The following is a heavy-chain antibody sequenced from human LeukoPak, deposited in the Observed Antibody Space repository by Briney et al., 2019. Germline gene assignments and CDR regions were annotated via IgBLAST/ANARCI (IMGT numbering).Heavy chain of an antibody. CDR1: GYTFTTYY. V-gene: IGHV7-4-1*02. D-gene: IGHD2-15*01. J-gene: IGHJ4*02. Sequence: WASVKVSCKASGYTFTTYYIHWVRQAPGQGLEWMGWINTNTGNPTYAQGFTGRFVFSLDTSVSTAYLQISSLKAEDTAVYYCARASCSGGSCYPDFDYWGQGTLVTVSS. CDR3: ARASCSGGSCYPDFDY. CDR2: INTNTGNP.